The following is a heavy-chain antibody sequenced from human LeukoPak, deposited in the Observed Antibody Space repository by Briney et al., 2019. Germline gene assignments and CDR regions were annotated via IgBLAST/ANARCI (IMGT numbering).Heavy chain of an antibody. CDR2: ISYDGSNK. D-gene: IGHD4-23*01. Sequence: PGGSLRLSCAASGFTFSSYGMHWVRQAPGKGLEWVAVISYDGSNKYYADSVKSRFTISRDNSKNTLYLQMNSLRAEDTAVYYCAKEPPETTVVTPPDYWGQGTLVTVSS. J-gene: IGHJ4*02. V-gene: IGHV3-30*18. CDR1: GFTFSSYG. CDR3: AKEPPETTVVTPPDY.